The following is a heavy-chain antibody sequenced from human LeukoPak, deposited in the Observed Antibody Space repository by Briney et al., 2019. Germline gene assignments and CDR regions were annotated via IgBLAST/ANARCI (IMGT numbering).Heavy chain of an antibody. J-gene: IGHJ4*02. CDR1: GFPFSSHA. V-gene: IGHV3-7*05. CDR3: ATYQGYNYGPFDY. Sequence: GGSLRLSCAASGFPFSSHAMTWVRQAPGKGPEWVANIKEDGSEQYYVDSVKGRFTISRDNAKNSLYLQMNSLRAEDTAVYYCATYQGYNYGPFDYWGQGTLVTVSS. D-gene: IGHD5-18*01. CDR2: IKEDGSEQ.